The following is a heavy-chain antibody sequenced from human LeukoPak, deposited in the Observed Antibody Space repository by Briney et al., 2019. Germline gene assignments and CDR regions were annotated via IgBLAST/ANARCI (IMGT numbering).Heavy chain of an antibody. CDR3: ARGRQLAEDY. Sequence: SETLSLTCTVSGGSISSGGYYWSWIRQHPGKGLEWIGYIYYSGSTYYNPSLKSRVTISVDTSKSQFSLKLSSVTAADTAVYYCARGRQLAEDYWGQGTLVTVSS. CDR2: IYYSGST. D-gene: IGHD6-13*01. V-gene: IGHV4-31*03. J-gene: IGHJ4*02. CDR1: GGSISSGGYY.